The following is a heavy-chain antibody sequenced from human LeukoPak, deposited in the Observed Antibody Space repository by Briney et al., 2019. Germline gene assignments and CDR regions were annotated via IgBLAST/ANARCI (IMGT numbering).Heavy chain of an antibody. V-gene: IGHV3-30-3*02. CDR1: GFTFSSYA. Sequence: GGSLRLSCAASGFTFSSYAMHWVRQAPGKGLEWVAVISYDGSNRYYADSVKGRFTISRDNSKNTLYLQMNSLRAEDTAVYYCAKSLYDSSGYYYYLDYWGQGTLVTVSS. CDR2: ISYDGSNR. D-gene: IGHD3-22*01. J-gene: IGHJ4*02. CDR3: AKSLYDSSGYYYYLDY.